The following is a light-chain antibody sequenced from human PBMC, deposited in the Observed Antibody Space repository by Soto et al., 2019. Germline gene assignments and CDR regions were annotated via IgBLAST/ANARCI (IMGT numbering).Light chain of an antibody. CDR2: ENK. J-gene: IGLJ3*02. Sequence: QSVLTQSPSVSAAPGQKVTISCSGSSSNIGNNYVSWYQQLPGTAPKLLIYENKQRPSGVPDRFSGSKSDTSASLAISGLLSDDESDYYCAAWDDSLNGWVFGGGTKLTVL. V-gene: IGLV1-47*01. CDR3: AAWDDSLNGWV. CDR1: SSNIGNNY.